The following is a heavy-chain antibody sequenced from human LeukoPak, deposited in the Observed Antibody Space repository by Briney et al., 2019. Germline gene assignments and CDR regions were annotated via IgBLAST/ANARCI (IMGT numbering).Heavy chain of an antibody. CDR2: IKGDGSHT. Sequence: GGSLRLSCAASGFTFRDYWMHWIRQAPGKGLVWVSRIKGDGSHTIYADSVKGRFTISRDNAKNTLYLQMKSLRVEDAALYYCVRDWDHFDFDSWGQGTLVTVSS. D-gene: IGHD1-26*01. V-gene: IGHV3-74*01. CDR1: GFTFRDYW. J-gene: IGHJ5*01. CDR3: VRDWDHFDFDS.